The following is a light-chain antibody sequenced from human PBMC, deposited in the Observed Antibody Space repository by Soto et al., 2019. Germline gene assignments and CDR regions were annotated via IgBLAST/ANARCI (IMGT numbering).Light chain of an antibody. V-gene: IGKV2-28*01. CDR3: MQALQTQYT. Sequence: DIVMTQSPLSLPVTPGEPASISCRSSQSLLHSNGYNYLDWYLQKPGQSPQLLIYLGSNRASGVPDRFSGSGSGTQFTLKISRVEAEDVGVYYCMQALQTQYTFGHGTKLEIK. CDR2: LGS. CDR1: QSLLHSNGYNY. J-gene: IGKJ2*01.